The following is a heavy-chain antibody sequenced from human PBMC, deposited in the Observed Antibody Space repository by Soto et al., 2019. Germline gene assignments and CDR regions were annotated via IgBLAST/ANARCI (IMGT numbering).Heavy chain of an antibody. V-gene: IGHV1-69*02. D-gene: IGHD3-22*01. CDR1: GGTFSSYT. CDR2: IIPILGIA. Sequence: SVKVSCKASGGTFSSYTISWVRQAPGQGLEWMGRIIPILGIANYAQKFQGRVTITADKSTSTAYMELSSLRSEDTAVYYCARTEYYYDSSGSHNWFDPWGQGTLVTVSS. J-gene: IGHJ5*02. CDR3: ARTEYYYDSSGSHNWFDP.